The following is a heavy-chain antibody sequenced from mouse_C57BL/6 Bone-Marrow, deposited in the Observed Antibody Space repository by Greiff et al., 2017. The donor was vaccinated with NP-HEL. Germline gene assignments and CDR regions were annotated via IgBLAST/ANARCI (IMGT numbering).Heavy chain of an antibody. CDR3: TTKAGGLFDY. D-gene: IGHD3-1*01. V-gene: IGHV14-4*01. J-gene: IGHJ2*01. CDR2: IDPENGDT. CDR1: GFTIKDDY. Sequence: EVQLQQSGAELVRPGASVKLSCTASGFTIKDDYMHWVKQRPEQGLEWIGWIDPENGDTEYASKFQGKATITADTSSNTAYLQLSSLTSEDTAVYYCTTKAGGLFDYWGQGTTLTVSS.